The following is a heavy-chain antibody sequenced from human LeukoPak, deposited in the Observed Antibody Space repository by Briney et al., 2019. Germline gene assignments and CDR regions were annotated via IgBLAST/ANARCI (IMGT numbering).Heavy chain of an antibody. J-gene: IGHJ3*02. CDR2: INPNSGGT. D-gene: IGHD6-19*01. V-gene: IGHV1-2*04. CDR3: ASQTLAVAKDAFDI. CDR1: GYTFTGYY. Sequence: ASVTVSCKASGYTFTGYYMHWVRQAPGQGLEWMGWINPNSGGTNYAQKFQGWVTMTRDTSISTAYMELSRLRSDDTAVYYCASQTLAVAKDAFDIWGQGTMVTVSS.